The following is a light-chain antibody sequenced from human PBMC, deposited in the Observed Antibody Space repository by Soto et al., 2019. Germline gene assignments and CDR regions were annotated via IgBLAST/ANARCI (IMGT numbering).Light chain of an antibody. V-gene: IGLV1-51*01. CDR2: DNN. Sequence: QSVLMQPPSVSAAPGQKVTISCSGSSSNIGNNYVSWYQQLPGTAPKLLIYDNNKRPSGIPDRFSGSKSGTSATLGITGLQTGDEADYYCGTWDSSLSAGGVFGTGTKVTVL. CDR3: GTWDSSLSAGGV. J-gene: IGLJ1*01. CDR1: SSNIGNNY.